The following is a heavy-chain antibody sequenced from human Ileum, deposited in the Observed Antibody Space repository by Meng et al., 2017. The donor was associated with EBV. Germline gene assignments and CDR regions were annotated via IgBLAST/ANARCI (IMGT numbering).Heavy chain of an antibody. Sequence: QVQLHESRPRLVKPSGTLSLTCSVSDDSTIRSNWWSWVRQPPGKGLEWIGEILHAGVTNYNPSLKSRVSMSVDRSRIQASLNLNSVTAADTAIYYCARGEDYTWDVWGQGILVTVSS. CDR3: ARGEDYTWDV. D-gene: IGHD3-16*01. V-gene: IGHV4-4*02. CDR2: ILHAGVT. CDR1: DDSTIRSNW. J-gene: IGHJ4*02.